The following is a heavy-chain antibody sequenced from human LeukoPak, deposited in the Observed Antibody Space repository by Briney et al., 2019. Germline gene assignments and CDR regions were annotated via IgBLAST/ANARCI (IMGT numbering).Heavy chain of an antibody. CDR3: ARGYGITIFGVVTNGRFDY. J-gene: IGHJ4*02. V-gene: IGHV4-59*01. CDR2: IYYSGST. Sequence: PSETLSLTCTVSGGSISSYYWSWIRQPPGKGLEWTGYIYYSGSTNYNPSLKSRVTISVDTSKNQFSLKLSSVTAADTAVYYCARGYGITIFGVVTNGRFDYWGQGTLVTVSS. D-gene: IGHD3-3*01. CDR1: GGSISSYY.